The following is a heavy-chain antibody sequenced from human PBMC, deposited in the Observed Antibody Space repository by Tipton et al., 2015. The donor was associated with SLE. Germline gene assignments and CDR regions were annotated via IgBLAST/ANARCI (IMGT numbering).Heavy chain of an antibody. V-gene: IGHV4-34*01. Sequence: TLSLTCAVYGGVLSGYQWPWIRQSPGKGLEWIGDINDSGGTYYNPSLNNRLTISIDTSKKHFSLRLTSVTTADTAVYFCARVYTNAFDYWGQGALVTISS. J-gene: IGHJ4*02. CDR3: ARVYTNAFDY. CDR1: GGVLSGYQ. CDR2: INDSGGT. D-gene: IGHD2-2*02.